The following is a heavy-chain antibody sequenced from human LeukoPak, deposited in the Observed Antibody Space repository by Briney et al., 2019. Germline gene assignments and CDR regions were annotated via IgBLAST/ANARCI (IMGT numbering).Heavy chain of an antibody. CDR3: AKDYYDSSGYFDY. V-gene: IGHV1-69*05. CDR1: GGTFSSYA. J-gene: IGHJ4*02. D-gene: IGHD3-22*01. Sequence: GSSVKVSCKASGGTFSSYAITWVRQAPGQGLEWMGRIIPIFGTTNYAQKLQGRVTITTDESTSTAYMELSSLRSEDTAVYYCAKDYYDSSGYFDYWGQGTLVTVSS. CDR2: IIPIFGTT.